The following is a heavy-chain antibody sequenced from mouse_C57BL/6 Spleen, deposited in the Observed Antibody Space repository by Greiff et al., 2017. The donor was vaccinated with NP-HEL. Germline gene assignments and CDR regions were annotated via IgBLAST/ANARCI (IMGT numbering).Heavy chain of an antibody. V-gene: IGHV1-82*01. CDR1: GYVFSSSW. CDR2: IYPGDGDT. J-gene: IGHJ1*03. Sequence: QVQLQQSGPELVKPGASVKISCKAFGYVFSSSWMNWVQQRPGKGLEWIGRIYPGDGDTNYNGKFKGTATLTATLFSTLSYMKLRSLTSEGSAVYYCARGGYDGSRAGYFDVWGTGTTVTVSS. CDR3: ARGGYDGSRAGYFDV. D-gene: IGHD1-1*01.